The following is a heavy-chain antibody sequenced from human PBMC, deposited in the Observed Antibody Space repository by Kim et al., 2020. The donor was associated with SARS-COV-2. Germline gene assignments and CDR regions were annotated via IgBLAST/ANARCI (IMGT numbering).Heavy chain of an antibody. Sequence: SETLSLTCAVYGGSFSGYYWSWIRQPPGKGLEWIGEINHSGSTNYNPSLKSRVTISVDTSKNQFSLKLSSVTAADTAVYYCARGQRVNDFWSGYSAPPAALDYWGQGTLVTVSS. CDR3: ARGQRVNDFWSGYSAPPAALDY. D-gene: IGHD3-3*01. CDR1: GGSFSGYY. CDR2: INHSGST. V-gene: IGHV4-34*01. J-gene: IGHJ4*02.